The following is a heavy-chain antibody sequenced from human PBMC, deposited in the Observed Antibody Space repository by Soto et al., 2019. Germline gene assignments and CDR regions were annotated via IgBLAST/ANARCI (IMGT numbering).Heavy chain of an antibody. D-gene: IGHD3-3*01. J-gene: IGHJ4*02. Sequence: GGSLRLSCAASGFTFSSYSMNWVRQAPGKGLEWVSSISSSSSYIYYADSVKGRFTISRDNAKNSLYLQMNSLRAEDTAVYYCAKGGGGLEWLFYYFDYWGQGTLVTVSS. CDR2: ISSSSSYI. CDR3: AKGGGGLEWLFYYFDY. V-gene: IGHV3-21*04. CDR1: GFTFSSYS.